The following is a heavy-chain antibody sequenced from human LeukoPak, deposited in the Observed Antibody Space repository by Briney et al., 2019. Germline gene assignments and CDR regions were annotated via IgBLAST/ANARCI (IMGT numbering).Heavy chain of an antibody. CDR2: ISSSSSYT. Sequence: AGGSLRLSCAASGFTFSDYYMSWIRQAPGKGLEWVSYISSSSSYTNYADSVKGRFTISGDNAKNSLYLQMNSLRAEDTAVYYWARDLRYYDSSGYQKGAWFDPWGQGTLVTVSS. CDR3: ARDLRYYDSSGYQKGAWFDP. J-gene: IGHJ5*02. CDR1: GFTFSDYY. V-gene: IGHV3-11*05. D-gene: IGHD3-22*01.